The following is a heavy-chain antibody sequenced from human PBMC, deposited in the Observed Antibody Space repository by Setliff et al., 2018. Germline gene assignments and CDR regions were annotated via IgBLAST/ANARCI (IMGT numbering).Heavy chain of an antibody. CDR1: GFTFSSYE. J-gene: IGHJ4*02. V-gene: IGHV3-48*03. CDR2: ISSSGSTI. D-gene: IGHD3-9*01. Sequence: GGSLRLSCAASGFTFSSYEMNWVRQAPGKGLKWVSYISSSGSTIYYADSVKGRFTISRDNAKNSLYLQMNSLRAEDTAVYYCACPDILTGLYDYWGQGTLVTVSS. CDR3: ACPDILTGLYDY.